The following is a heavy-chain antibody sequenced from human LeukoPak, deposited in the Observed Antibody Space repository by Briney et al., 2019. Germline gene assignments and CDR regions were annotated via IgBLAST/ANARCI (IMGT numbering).Heavy chain of an antibody. CDR1: GGSISSYY. Sequence: SETLSLTCTVSGGSISSYYWSWIRQPPGKGLEWIGYIYYSGSTNYNPSLKSRVTISVDTSKNQFSLKLSSVTAADTAVYYCARDSKGVATTWNWFDPWGQGTLVTVSS. D-gene: IGHD5-12*01. J-gene: IGHJ5*02. CDR2: IYYSGST. CDR3: ARDSKGVATTWNWFDP. V-gene: IGHV4-59*01.